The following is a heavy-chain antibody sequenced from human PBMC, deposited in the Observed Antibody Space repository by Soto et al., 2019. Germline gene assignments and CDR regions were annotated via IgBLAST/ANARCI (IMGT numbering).Heavy chain of an antibody. J-gene: IGHJ6*02. V-gene: IGHV1-3*01. CDR1: GYTFTSYA. CDR3: ARSYSNYVHYYYGMDV. CDR2: INAGNGNT. Sequence: ASVKVSCKASGYTFTSYAMHWVRQAPGQRLEWMGWINAGNGNTKYPQKFQGRVTITRDTSASTAYMELSSLRSEDTAVYYCARSYSNYVHYYYGMDVWGQGTTVTVSS. D-gene: IGHD4-4*01.